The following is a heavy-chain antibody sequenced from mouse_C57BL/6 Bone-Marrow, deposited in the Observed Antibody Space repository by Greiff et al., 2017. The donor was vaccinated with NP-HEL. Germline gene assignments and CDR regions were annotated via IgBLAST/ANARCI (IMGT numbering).Heavy chain of an antibody. D-gene: IGHD2-5*01. Sequence: VQLQQSGAELARPGASVKMSCKASGYTFTSYTMHWVKQRPGQGLEWIGYINPSSGYAKYNQKFKDKATLTADKSSSTAYMQLSSLTSEDSAVYYCARAYYSNYVSAYWGQGTLVTVSA. CDR1: GYTFTSYT. CDR3: ARAYYSNYVSAY. J-gene: IGHJ3*01. CDR2: INPSSGYA. V-gene: IGHV1-4*01.